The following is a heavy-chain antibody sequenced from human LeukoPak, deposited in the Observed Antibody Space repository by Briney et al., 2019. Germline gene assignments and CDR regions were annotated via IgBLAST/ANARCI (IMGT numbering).Heavy chain of an antibody. Sequence: GGSVRLSCAASGFTFSSYSMNWVRQAPGKGLEWVSSISSSSSYIYYADSVKGRFTISRDNAKNSLYLQMNSLRAEDTAVYYCATGARYVVVPAAPFDYWGQGTLVTVSS. CDR1: GFTFSSYS. V-gene: IGHV3-21*01. CDR3: ATGARYVVVPAAPFDY. J-gene: IGHJ4*02. CDR2: ISSSSSYI. D-gene: IGHD2-2*01.